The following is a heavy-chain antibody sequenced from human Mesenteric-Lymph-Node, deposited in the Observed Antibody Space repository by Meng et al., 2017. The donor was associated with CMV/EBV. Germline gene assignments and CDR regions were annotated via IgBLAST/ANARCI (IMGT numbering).Heavy chain of an antibody. J-gene: IGHJ4*02. D-gene: IGHD3-22*01. V-gene: IGHV3-30-3*01. CDR1: GFTFSSYA. CDR2: ISYDGSNK. Sequence: GESLKISCAASGFTFSSYAMHWVRQAPGKGLEWVAVISYDGSNKYYADSVKGRFTISRDNSKNTLYLQMNSLRAEDTAVYYCAREVDSSGYYRNAFDYWGQGTLVTV. CDR3: AREVDSSGYYRNAFDY.